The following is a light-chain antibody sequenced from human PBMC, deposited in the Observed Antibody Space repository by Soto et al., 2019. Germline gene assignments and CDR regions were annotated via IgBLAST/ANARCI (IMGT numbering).Light chain of an antibody. CDR3: QSADSSGTYWV. Sequence: SYELTQPPSVSVSPGQTARINCVGYALPKQYGYWYQQKPGQAPVVVIYKDGERPSGIPERFSGSSSGATVTLTISGVQAEDEADYYCQSADSSGTYWVFGGGTKLTDL. J-gene: IGLJ3*02. CDR1: ALPKQY. CDR2: KDG. V-gene: IGLV3-25*02.